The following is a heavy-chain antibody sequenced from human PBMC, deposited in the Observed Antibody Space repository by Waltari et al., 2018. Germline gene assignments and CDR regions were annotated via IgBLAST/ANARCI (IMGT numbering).Heavy chain of an antibody. CDR3: ARERGYCSSTSCFRGAFDI. J-gene: IGHJ3*02. V-gene: IGHV3-21*01. CDR2: ISSSSSYI. CDR1: GFTFSSYS. D-gene: IGHD2-2*01. Sequence: EVQLVESGGGLVKPGGSLRLSCAASGFTFSSYSMNWVRQDPGKGLEWVSSISSSSSYIYYADSVKGRFTISRDNAKNSLYLQMNSLRAEDTAVYYCARERGYCSSTSCFRGAFDIWGQGTMVTVSS.